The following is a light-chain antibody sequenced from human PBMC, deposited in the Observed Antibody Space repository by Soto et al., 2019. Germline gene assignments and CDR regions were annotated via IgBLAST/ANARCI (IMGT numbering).Light chain of an antibody. Sequence: EIVLTQSPATLSVSPGERATLSCRASQSVSSNLAWYQQKPGQAPRLLIYDASNRATGIPARFSGSGSGTDFTLTISGLEPEDFAVYYCQQRTNSPLTFGGGTKVDIK. CDR1: QSVSSN. CDR2: DAS. J-gene: IGKJ4*01. CDR3: QQRTNSPLT. V-gene: IGKV3-11*01.